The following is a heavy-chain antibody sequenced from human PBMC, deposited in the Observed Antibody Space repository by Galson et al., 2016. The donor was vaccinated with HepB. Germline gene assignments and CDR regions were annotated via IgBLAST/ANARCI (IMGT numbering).Heavy chain of an antibody. Sequence: ETLSLTCTVSGDSISSYYWSWIRQSPGKGLEWIGYSYHGGSTSYNPSLRSRLTIFLDTSKNPFSLTLTSATAADTAVYFCPRGARFFGHWGQGSLVTVSS. CDR3: PRGARFFGH. CDR1: GDSISSYY. CDR2: SYHGGST. V-gene: IGHV4-59*08. D-gene: IGHD3-3*01. J-gene: IGHJ4*02.